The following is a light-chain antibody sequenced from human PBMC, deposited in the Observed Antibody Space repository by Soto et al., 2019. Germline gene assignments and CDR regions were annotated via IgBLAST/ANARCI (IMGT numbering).Light chain of an antibody. CDR3: QQLNSYPIT. J-gene: IGKJ5*01. CDR2: AAS. Sequence: IQLTQSPSSLSASVGDRVTITCRASQGINTFLAWYQQKAGKAPKLLIYAASTLQSGVPSRFSGSGSGTDFTLTISSLQSEDFATYYCQQLNSYPITFGQGTVWR. CDR1: QGINTF. V-gene: IGKV1-9*01.